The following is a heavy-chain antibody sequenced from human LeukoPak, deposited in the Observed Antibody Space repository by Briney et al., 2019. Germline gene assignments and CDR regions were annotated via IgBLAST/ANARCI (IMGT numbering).Heavy chain of an antibody. CDR2: IYTSGST. CDR3: ARSEAYGDYDALGHYYYYMDV. V-gene: IGHV4-4*07. CDR1: GGSISSYY. J-gene: IGHJ6*03. D-gene: IGHD4-17*01. Sequence: PSETLSLTCTVSGGSISSYYWSWIRQPAGKGLEWIGRIYTSGSTNYNPSLKSRVTISVDTSKNQFSLKLSSVTAADTAVYYCARSEAYGDYDALGHYYYYMDVWGKGTTVTISS.